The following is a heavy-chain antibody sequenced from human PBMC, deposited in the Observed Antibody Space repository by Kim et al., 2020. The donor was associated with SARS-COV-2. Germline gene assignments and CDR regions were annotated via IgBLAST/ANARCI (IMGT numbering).Heavy chain of an antibody. CDR1: GFTFSSYS. J-gene: IGHJ4*02. D-gene: IGHD3-10*01. CDR3: ARGLLWFGELLSVY. Sequence: GGSLRLSCAASGFTFSSYSMNWVRQAPGKGLEWVSSISSSSSYIYYADSVKGRFTISRDNAKNSLYLQMNSLRAEDTAVYYCARGLLWFGELLSVYWGQGTLVTVSS. V-gene: IGHV3-21*01. CDR2: ISSSSSYI.